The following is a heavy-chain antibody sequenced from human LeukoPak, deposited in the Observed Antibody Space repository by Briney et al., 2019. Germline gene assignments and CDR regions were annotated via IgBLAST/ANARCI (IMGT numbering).Heavy chain of an antibody. J-gene: IGHJ6*03. CDR3: ARGNKRISMVRGVSYYNYYYMDV. D-gene: IGHD3-10*01. Sequence: SVKVSCKASGGTFSSYAISWVRQAPGQGLEWMGGIIPMFGTANYAQKFHDRVTITTDESTTTAYMELSSLRSEETAVYYCARGNKRISMVRGVSYYNYYYMDVWGKGTTVTVSS. CDR2: IIPMFGTA. V-gene: IGHV1-69*05. CDR1: GGTFSSYA.